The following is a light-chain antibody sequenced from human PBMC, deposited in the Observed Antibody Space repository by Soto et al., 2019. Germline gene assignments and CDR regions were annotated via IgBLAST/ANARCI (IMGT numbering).Light chain of an antibody. CDR3: QQSYSSWT. CDR2: AAS. Sequence: DIQVTQSPSSLSASVGDRVTITCRASQSISSFLNWYQQKPGRAPKLLIHAASSLQSGVPSRFSGSGSGTDFTLTISSLQPEDFATYYCQQSYSSWTFGQGTRVEIK. J-gene: IGKJ1*01. CDR1: QSISSF. V-gene: IGKV1-39*01.